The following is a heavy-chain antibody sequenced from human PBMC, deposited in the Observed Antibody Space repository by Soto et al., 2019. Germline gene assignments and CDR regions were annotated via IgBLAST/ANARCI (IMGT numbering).Heavy chain of an antibody. CDR3: ARDRGGYDRLYYYHGMDV. CDR1: GFTFSDYY. J-gene: IGHJ6*02. D-gene: IGHD5-12*01. Sequence: LRLSCAASGFTFSDYYMSWIRQAPGKGLEYISYISSSSGSTNYADSVKGRFTISRDNAKNSLYLQMSSLRAEDTAVYYCARDRGGYDRLYYYHGMDVWGQGTTVTVSS. CDR2: ISSSSGST. V-gene: IGHV3-11*06.